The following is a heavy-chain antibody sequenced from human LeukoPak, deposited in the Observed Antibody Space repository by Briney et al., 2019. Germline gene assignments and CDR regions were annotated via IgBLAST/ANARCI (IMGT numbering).Heavy chain of an antibody. D-gene: IGHD3-3*01. Sequence: SETLSLTCTVSGGSISSYYWSWIRQPPGKGLEWIGYIYYSGSTNYNPSLKSRVTISVDTSKNQFSLKLSSVTAADTAVYYCARGYDFWSGYYTPHYYYYCMDVWGKGTTVTVSS. CDR2: IYYSGST. CDR3: ARGYDFWSGYYTPHYYYYCMDV. J-gene: IGHJ6*03. CDR1: GGSISSYY. V-gene: IGHV4-59*01.